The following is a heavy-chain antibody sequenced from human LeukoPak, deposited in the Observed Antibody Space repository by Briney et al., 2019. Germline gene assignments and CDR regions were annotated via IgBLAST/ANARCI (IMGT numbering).Heavy chain of an antibody. CDR1: GFTFSTYA. Sequence: GGTLRLSCAASGFTFSTYAMSWVRQAPGKGLEWVSLIIGSGNSIHYADSVKGRFTISRDNFKNTVFLQLNSLRPEDTAVYYCAKHGDNVWGSYRETSADYWGQGTLVTVSS. CDR2: IIGSGNSI. J-gene: IGHJ4*02. V-gene: IGHV3-23*01. D-gene: IGHD3-16*02. CDR3: AKHGDNVWGSYRETSADY.